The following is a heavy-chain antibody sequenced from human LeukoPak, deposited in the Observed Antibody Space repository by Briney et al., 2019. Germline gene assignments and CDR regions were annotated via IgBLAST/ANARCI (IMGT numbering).Heavy chain of an antibody. CDR1: GYTFTGYY. J-gene: IGHJ4*02. Sequence: ASVKVSCEASGYTFTGYYMHWVRQAPGQGLEWMGWINPNSGGTNYAQKFQGRVTMTRDTSISTAYMELSRLRSDDTAVYYCARIYYALPITGTTGGNDYWGQGTLVTVSS. D-gene: IGHD1-20*01. CDR2: INPNSGGT. V-gene: IGHV1-2*02. CDR3: ARIYYALPITGTTGGNDY.